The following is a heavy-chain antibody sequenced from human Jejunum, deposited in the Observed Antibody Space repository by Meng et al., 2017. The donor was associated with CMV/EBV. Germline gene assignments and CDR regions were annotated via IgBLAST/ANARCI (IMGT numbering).Heavy chain of an antibody. D-gene: IGHD4-11*01. CDR2: IYYSGTT. J-gene: IGHJ6*02. Sequence: CDSLRSYYWMWVRQPPGKALDWIGYIYYSGTTTYNPSLKSRVTILIDTSKNQFSLKVTSVTAADTAVYYCARSNDYTSFGYGMDVWGQGTTVTVSS. CDR1: CDSLRSYY. CDR3: ARSNDYTSFGYGMDV. V-gene: IGHV4-59*01.